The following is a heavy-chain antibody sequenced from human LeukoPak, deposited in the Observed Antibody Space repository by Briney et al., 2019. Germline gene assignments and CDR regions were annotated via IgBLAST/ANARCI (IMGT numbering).Heavy chain of an antibody. Sequence: GGSLRLSCAASGFTFSNYAMTWVRQAPGKGLEWVSAITGSGGSTYYADSVKGRFTISRDNSKNTVYLQMNSLRAEDTAVYYCAKEVGYSSSWYPFDYWGQGTLVTVSS. CDR2: ITGSGGST. V-gene: IGHV3-23*01. CDR3: AKEVGYSSSWYPFDY. J-gene: IGHJ4*02. D-gene: IGHD6-13*01. CDR1: GFTFSNYA.